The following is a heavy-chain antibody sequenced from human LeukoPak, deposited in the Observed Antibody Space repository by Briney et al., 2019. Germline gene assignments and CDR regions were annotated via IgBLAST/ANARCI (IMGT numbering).Heavy chain of an antibody. Sequence: SVNVSCKASGGTFSSYAISWVRQAPGQGLEWMGGIIPIFGTANYAQKFQGRVTITADKSTSTAYMELSSLRSEDTAVYYCARAKDYDILTGREVDGMDVWGKGTTVTVSS. CDR1: GGTFSSYA. J-gene: IGHJ6*04. CDR3: ARAKDYDILTGREVDGMDV. D-gene: IGHD3-9*01. V-gene: IGHV1-69*06. CDR2: IIPIFGTA.